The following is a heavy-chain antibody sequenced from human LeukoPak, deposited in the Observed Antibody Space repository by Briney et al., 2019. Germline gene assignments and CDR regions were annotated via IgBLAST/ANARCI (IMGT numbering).Heavy chain of an antibody. Sequence: GASVKVSCKASGYTFTSCGISWVRQAPGQGLEWMGWISAYNGNTNYAQKLQGRVTMTTDTSTSTAYMELRSLRSDDTAVYYCARADRRDSSSWYAWGQGTLVAVSS. CDR3: ARADRRDSSSWYA. CDR1: GYTFTSCG. D-gene: IGHD6-13*01. V-gene: IGHV1-18*01. J-gene: IGHJ4*02. CDR2: ISAYNGNT.